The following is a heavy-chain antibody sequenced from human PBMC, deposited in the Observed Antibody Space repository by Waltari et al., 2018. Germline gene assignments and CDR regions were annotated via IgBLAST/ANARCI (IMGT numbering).Heavy chain of an antibody. Sequence: QVQLQRWGAGLLRPSGTLSLPCAVYGGSSGGYYWRGIAHPPGKGMEGFGETNQSGSTHYNPSLKSRGTISVDTAKNQFALKLSSVTAADTAVYYCARDRGDTVVTPGHWFDPWGQGTLVTVSS. CDR3: ARDRGDTVVTPGHWFDP. CDR2: TNQSGST. CDR1: GGSSGGYY. D-gene: IGHD2-21*02. J-gene: IGHJ5*02. V-gene: IGHV4-34*01.